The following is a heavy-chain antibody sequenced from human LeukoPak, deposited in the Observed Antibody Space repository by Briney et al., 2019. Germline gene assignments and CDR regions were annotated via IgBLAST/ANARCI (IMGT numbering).Heavy chain of an antibody. V-gene: IGHV3-23*01. J-gene: IGHJ4*02. CDR3: AKDTVWSGSGSYYDY. CDR1: GFTFSSYA. CDR2: TSGSGGST. D-gene: IGHD3-10*01. Sequence: GGSLRLSCAASGFTFSSYAMSWVRQAPGKGLEWVSATSGSGGSTYYADSVKGRFTISRDNSKNTLYPQMNSLRAEDTAVYYCAKDTVWSGSGSYYDYWGQGTLVTVSS.